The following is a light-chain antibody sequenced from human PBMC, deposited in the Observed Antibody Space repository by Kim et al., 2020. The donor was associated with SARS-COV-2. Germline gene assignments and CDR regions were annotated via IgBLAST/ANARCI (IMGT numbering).Light chain of an antibody. Sequence: NFMLTQPHSVSESPGKTITISCTRSSGNIASNYVQWYQQRPGSAPTTVIYEDNQRPSGVPDRFSGSLDTSSNSASLTISGLKTGDEADYYCQSSDSSNHWVFGGGTQLTVL. CDR1: SGNIASNY. CDR2: EDN. V-gene: IGLV6-57*04. J-gene: IGLJ3*02. CDR3: QSSDSSNHWV.